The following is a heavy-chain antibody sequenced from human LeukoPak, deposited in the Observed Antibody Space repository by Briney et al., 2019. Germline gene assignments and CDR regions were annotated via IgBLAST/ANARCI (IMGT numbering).Heavy chain of an antibody. CDR1: GFTFSSYA. CDR2: ISYDGSNK. CDR3: ARETDGYNYGFDY. J-gene: IGHJ4*02. V-gene: IGHV3-30-3*01. D-gene: IGHD5-24*01. Sequence: GGSLRLSCAASGFTFSSYAMHWVRHAPGRGLEWVAVISYDGSNKYYADSVKGRFTISRDNSKNTLYLQMNSLRAEDTAVYYCARETDGYNYGFDYWGQGTLVTVSS.